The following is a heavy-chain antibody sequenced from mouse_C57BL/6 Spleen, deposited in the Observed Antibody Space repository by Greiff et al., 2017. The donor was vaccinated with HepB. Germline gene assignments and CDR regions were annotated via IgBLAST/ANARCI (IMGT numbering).Heavy chain of an antibody. V-gene: IGHV14-4*01. CDR1: GFNIKDDY. CDR2: IDPENGDT. Sequence: VHVKQSGAELVRPGASVKLSCTASGFNIKDDYMHWVKQRPEQGLEWIGWIDPENGDTEYASKFQGKATITADTSSNTAYLQLSSLTSEDTAVYYCTTRFLYAMDYWGQGTSVTVSS. CDR3: TTRFLYAMDY. J-gene: IGHJ4*01.